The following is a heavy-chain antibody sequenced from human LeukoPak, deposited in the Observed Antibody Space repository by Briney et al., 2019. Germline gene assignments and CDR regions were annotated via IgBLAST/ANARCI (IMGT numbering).Heavy chain of an antibody. J-gene: IGHJ4*02. D-gene: IGHD6-13*01. CDR2: ISAYNGNT. CDR1: GYTFTSYG. V-gene: IGHV1-18*01. CDR3: ARTQRFIAAAGSDY. Sequence: GASVKVSCKASGYTFTSYGISWVRQAPGQGLEWMGWISAYNGNTNYAQKLQGRVTMTTDTSTSTAYMELRSLRSDDTAVYYCARTQRFIAAAGSDYWGQGTLVTVSS.